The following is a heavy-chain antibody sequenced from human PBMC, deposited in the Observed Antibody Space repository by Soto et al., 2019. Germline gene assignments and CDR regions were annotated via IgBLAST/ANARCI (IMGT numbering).Heavy chain of an antibody. CDR3: AREGDSKYYYGLHV. Sequence: SVKVSCKASGCTFSSYSIIWVRHAPGQGLEWRGGGIAIFGTANYAQKFQGRVTITADEPTSTAYMELSSLRSEATAVYYCAREGDSKYYYGLHVWGQGTTVTVSS. J-gene: IGHJ6*02. D-gene: IGHD4-4*01. CDR1: GCTFSSYS. V-gene: IGHV1-69*13. CDR2: GIAIFGTA.